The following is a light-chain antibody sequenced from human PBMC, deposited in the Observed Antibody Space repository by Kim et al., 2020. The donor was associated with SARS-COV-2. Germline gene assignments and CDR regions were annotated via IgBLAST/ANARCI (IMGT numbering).Light chain of an antibody. CDR3: SSYTSSSTLDV. CDR1: SSDVGGYNY. J-gene: IGLJ1*01. V-gene: IGLV2-14*03. CDR2: DVS. Sequence: QSITISCAGTSSDVGGYNYVSWYQQHPGKARKLMIYDVSNRPSGVSNHFSGSKSGNTASLTISGLQAEDEADYYCSSYTSSSTLDVFGTGTKVTVL.